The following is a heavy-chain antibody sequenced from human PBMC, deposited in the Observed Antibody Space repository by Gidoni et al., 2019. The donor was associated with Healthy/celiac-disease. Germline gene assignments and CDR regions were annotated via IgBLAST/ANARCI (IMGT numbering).Heavy chain of an antibody. V-gene: IGHV3-9*01. J-gene: IGHJ4*02. D-gene: IGHD3-22*01. CDR2: ISWNSGSI. CDR3: AKDINYYDSSGSFDY. CDR1: GFTFDDYA. Sequence: EVQLVESGGGLVQPGRSLRLSCAASGFTFDDYAMHWVRQAPGKGLEWVSGISWNSGSIGYADSVKGRFTISRDNAKNSLYLQMNSLRAEDTALYYCAKDINYYDSSGSFDYWGQGTLVTVSS.